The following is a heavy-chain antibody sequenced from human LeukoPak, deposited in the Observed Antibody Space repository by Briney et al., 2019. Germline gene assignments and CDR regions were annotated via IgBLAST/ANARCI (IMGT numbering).Heavy chain of an antibody. CDR1: GFPLSSHW. Sequence: PGGSLRLSCAASGFPLSSHWMTWVRQVPGRGPEWVANVNRDGSETYYLVSVKGRFTISKDNAKNSLYLQMNSLRAEDTALYHCARNNGMDVWGQGTTVIVSS. CDR2: VNRDGSET. J-gene: IGHJ6*02. CDR3: ARNNGMDV. V-gene: IGHV3-7*03.